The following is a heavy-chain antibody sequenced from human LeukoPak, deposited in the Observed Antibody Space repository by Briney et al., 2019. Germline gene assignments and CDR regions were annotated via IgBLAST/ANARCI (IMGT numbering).Heavy chain of an antibody. Sequence: PGGSLRLSCATSGFTFSSYGIHWVRQAPGKGLEWVALNWYDGSDRYYADSVKGRFTVSRDNSKSTLYLHMSSLRVEDTAVYYCARDFSLGYSYGCFDYWGQGTLVTVSS. CDR3: ARDFSLGYSYGCFDY. V-gene: IGHV3-33*01. CDR1: GFTFSSYG. J-gene: IGHJ4*02. D-gene: IGHD5-18*01. CDR2: NWYDGSDR.